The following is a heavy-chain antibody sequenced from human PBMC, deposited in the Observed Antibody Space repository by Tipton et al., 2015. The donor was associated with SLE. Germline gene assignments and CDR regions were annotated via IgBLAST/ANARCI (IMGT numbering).Heavy chain of an antibody. CDR3: ARADDYGDRYYFDY. CDR2: ISSGSSHK. V-gene: IGHV3-21*03. CDR1: DFFEFHFRSYP. Sequence: SLRLSCAASDFFEFHFRSYPMTWVRQAPGKGLEWVSSISSGSSHKHYSDSVKGRFTISRDDATNSLFLQMNSLRAEDTGVYYCARADDYGDRYYFDYWGQGTRVTVSS. J-gene: IGHJ4*02. D-gene: IGHD4-17*01.